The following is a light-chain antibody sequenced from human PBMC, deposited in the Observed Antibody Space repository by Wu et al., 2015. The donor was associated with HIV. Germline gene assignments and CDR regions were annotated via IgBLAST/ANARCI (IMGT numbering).Light chain of an antibody. CDR1: QSVSYN. V-gene: IGKV3-20*01. Sequence: VMTQSPASLSVSPGERATLSCRASQSVSYNLAWYQQKSGQAPRLLIYGASSRATGIPDRFSGSGSGTDFTLTISRLEPEDFAVYYCQQYGSSPRTFGQGTKVEIK. CDR3: QQYGSSPRT. J-gene: IGKJ1*01. CDR2: GAS.